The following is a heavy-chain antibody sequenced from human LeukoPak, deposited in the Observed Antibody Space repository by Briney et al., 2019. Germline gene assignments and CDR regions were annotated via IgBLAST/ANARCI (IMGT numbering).Heavy chain of an antibody. D-gene: IGHD6-13*01. CDR1: GFTFSSYG. CDR2: ISYDGSNK. V-gene: IGHV3-30*03. Sequence: GGSLRLSCAASGFTFSSYGMHWVRQAPGKGLEWVAVISYDGSNKYYADSVKGRFTISRDNSKNTLYLQMNSLRAEDTAVYYCASVLDLRFWSKEAAAGPDYWGQGTLVTVSS. J-gene: IGHJ4*02. CDR3: ASVLDLRFWSKEAAAGPDY.